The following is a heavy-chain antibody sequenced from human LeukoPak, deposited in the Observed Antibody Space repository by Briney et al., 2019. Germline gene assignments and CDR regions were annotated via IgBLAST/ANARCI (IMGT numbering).Heavy chain of an antibody. CDR3: ARGLATTVTTGRAHFDS. J-gene: IGHJ4*01. D-gene: IGHD4-17*01. V-gene: IGHV3-48*03. Sequence: SLRLSCAASGFTFSSYEMNWVREAPGKGLDWDSYTSSIGCTIYPADSVKGRFTISRDKAKNSLYLQTNSLRAEDTAVYYCARGLATTVTTGRAHFDSWGHGTPVTPSP. CDR2: TSSIGCTI. CDR1: GFTFSSYE.